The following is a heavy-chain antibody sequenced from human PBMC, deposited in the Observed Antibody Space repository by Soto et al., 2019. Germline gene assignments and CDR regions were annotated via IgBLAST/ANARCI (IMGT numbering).Heavy chain of an antibody. CDR2: ISAYNGNT. CDR1: GYTFTRYG. D-gene: IGHD2-15*01. CDR3: ARKGTAATVDS. Sequence: ASVKVSCKASGYTFTRYGISWVRQAPGQGLEWTGWISAYNGNTHYAQKLQGRVTMTTDTSTSTAYMELRSLRSDDTAVYYCARKGTAATVDSWGQGTLVTVSS. V-gene: IGHV1-18*01. J-gene: IGHJ4*02.